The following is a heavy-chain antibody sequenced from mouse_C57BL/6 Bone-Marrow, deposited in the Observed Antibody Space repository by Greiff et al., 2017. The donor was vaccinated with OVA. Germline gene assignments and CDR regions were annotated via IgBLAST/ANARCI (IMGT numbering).Heavy chain of an antibody. D-gene: IGHD2-1*01. J-gene: IGHJ2*01. CDR3: TSYGNFDY. CDR2: IDPENGDT. V-gene: IGHV14-4*01. Sequence: VQLKESGAELVRPGASVKLSCTASGFNIKDDYMHWVKQRPEQGLEWIGWIDPENGDTEYASKFQGTATITADKSSNTAYLHLSSLTSADTAVYYCTSYGNFDYWGQGTTLTVSS. CDR1: GFNIKDDY.